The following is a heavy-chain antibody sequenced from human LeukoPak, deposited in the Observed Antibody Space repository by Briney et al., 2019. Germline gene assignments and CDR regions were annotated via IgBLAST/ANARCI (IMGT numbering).Heavy chain of an antibody. D-gene: IGHD1-26*01. Sequence: SVKVSCKASGGTFSSYAISWVRQAPGQGLEWMGGIIPIFGTANYAQKFQGRVTITADESTSTAYMELSSLRSEDTAVYYCARLKLGSVGKPNYYYYYMDVWGKGTTVTVSS. V-gene: IGHV1-69*13. CDR3: ARLKLGSVGKPNYYYYYMDV. CDR2: IIPIFGTA. J-gene: IGHJ6*03. CDR1: GGTFSSYA.